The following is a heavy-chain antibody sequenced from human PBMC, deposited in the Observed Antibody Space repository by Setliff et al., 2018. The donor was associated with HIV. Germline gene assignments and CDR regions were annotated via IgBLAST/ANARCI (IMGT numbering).Heavy chain of an antibody. CDR1: GGSISSGGYY. V-gene: IGHV4-31*03. J-gene: IGHJ5*02. Sequence: SETLSLTCTVSGGSISSGGYYWSWIRQHPGKGLEWIGYISYSGSTYYNPSLKSRVTISVDTSKNQFSLKLSSVTAADTAVYYCAREFNVVRGVIGWFDPWGQGTLVTVSS. D-gene: IGHD3-10*01. CDR2: ISYSGST. CDR3: AREFNVVRGVIGWFDP.